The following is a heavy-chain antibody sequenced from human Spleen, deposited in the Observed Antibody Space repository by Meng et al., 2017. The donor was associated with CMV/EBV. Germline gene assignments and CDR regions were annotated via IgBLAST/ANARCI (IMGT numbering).Heavy chain of an antibody. CDR1: GFTFSNYA. D-gene: IGHD6-19*01. CDR2: ISGSGATT. Sequence: SCAASGFTFSNYAMSWVRQAPGKGLEWVSGISGSGATTYYADSVKGRFTISRDNSKNTLYLQMNSLRAADTAVYYCAGTSSGGELDYWGQGTLVTVSS. J-gene: IGHJ4*02. V-gene: IGHV3-23*01. CDR3: AGTSSGGELDY.